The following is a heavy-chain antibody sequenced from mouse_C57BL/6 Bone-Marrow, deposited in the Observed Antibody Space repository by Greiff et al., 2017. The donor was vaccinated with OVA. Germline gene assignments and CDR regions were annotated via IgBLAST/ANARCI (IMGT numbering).Heavy chain of an antibody. CDR3: ASRYYGSSYAWFAY. D-gene: IGHD1-1*01. J-gene: IGHJ3*01. CDR1: GYTFTDYN. V-gene: IGHV1-18*01. CDR2: INPNNGGT. Sequence: EVQLQQSGPELVKPGASVKIPCKASGYTFTDYNMDWVKQSHGKSLEWIGDINPNNGGTIYNQKFKGKATLTVDKSASTAYMELRSLTSEDTAVYYCASRYYGSSYAWFAYWGQGTLVTVSA.